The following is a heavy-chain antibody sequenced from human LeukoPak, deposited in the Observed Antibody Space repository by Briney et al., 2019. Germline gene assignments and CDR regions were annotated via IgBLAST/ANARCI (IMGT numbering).Heavy chain of an antibody. CDR1: GGSISSYY. CDR2: IYYSGST. CDR3: ARVGFEDSYGYYYYYMDV. D-gene: IGHD5-18*01. Sequence: SETLSLTCTVSGGSISSYYWSWIRQPPGKGLEWMGYIYYSGSTNYNPSLKSRVTISVDTSKNQFSLKLSSVTAADTAVYYCARVGFEDSYGYYYYYMDVWGKGTTVTVSS. J-gene: IGHJ6*03. V-gene: IGHV4-59*01.